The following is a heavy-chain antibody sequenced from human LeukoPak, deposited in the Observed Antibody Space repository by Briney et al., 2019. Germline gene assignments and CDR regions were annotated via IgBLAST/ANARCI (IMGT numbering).Heavy chain of an antibody. J-gene: IGHJ4*02. Sequence: GASVKVSCKASGYTFTGYYMHWVRQAPGQGLEWMGWINPNSGGTNYAQKFQGRVTMTRDTSISTAYMELSRLRSDDTAVYYCARDGSWFGALLWMRQIHYWGQGTLVTVSS. V-gene: IGHV1-2*02. CDR2: INPNSGGT. CDR1: GYTFTGYY. D-gene: IGHD3-10*01. CDR3: ARDGSWFGALLWMRQIHY.